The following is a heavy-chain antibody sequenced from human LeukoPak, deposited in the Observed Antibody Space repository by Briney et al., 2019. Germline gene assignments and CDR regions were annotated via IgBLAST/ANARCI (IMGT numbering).Heavy chain of an antibody. CDR1: GYTFTDYY. V-gene: IGHV1-2*02. CDR3: ARAGRVRGANNWFDP. CDR2: INPNSGDT. Sequence: ASVNVSCKASGYTFTDYYINWVRQAPGQGLEWMGWINPNSGDTNYAQKFQDRVTMTRDTSISTAYMELSRLRSDDTAVYYCARAGRVRGANNWFDPWGQGTLVTVSS. D-gene: IGHD3-10*01. J-gene: IGHJ5*02.